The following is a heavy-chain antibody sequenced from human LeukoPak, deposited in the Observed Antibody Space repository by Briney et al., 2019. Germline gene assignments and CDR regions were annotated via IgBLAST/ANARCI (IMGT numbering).Heavy chain of an antibody. CDR1: GGSISSYY. V-gene: IGHV4-59*01. J-gene: IGHJ5*02. D-gene: IGHD6-6*01. CDR2: IYYSGST. Sequence: PSETPSLTCTVSGGSISSYYWSWIRQPPGKGLEWIGYIYYSGSTNYNPSLKSRVTISVDTSKNQFSLKLSSVTAADTAVYYCARGVGAARSYWFDPWGQGTLVTVSS. CDR3: ARGVGAARSYWFDP.